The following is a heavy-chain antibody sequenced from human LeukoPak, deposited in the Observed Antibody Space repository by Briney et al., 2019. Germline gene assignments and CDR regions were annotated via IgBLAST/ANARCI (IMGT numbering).Heavy chain of an antibody. CDR1: GFTFSSYG. Sequence: GGSLRLSCAASGFTFSSYGMHWVRQAPGKGLEWVAFIRYDGSNKYYADSVKGRFTISRDNSKNTLYLQMNSLRTEDTAVYYCAKGRLGVPVAIGYYMDVWGKGTTVTISS. V-gene: IGHV3-30*02. CDR3: AKGRLGVPVAIGYYMDV. D-gene: IGHD2-2*02. CDR2: IRYDGSNK. J-gene: IGHJ6*03.